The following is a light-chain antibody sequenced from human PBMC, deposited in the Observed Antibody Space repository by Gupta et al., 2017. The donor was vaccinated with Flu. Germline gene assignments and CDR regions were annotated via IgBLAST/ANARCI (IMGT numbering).Light chain of an antibody. Sequence: DIQMTQSPSSVSASIGDRVTITCRASQDISIWVAWYQQKPGKAPKLLIYGASSLQGGVPTRLTGSGSGTDFTLTIGSLQPEDFATYYCQQANSFPCTFGQGTKLEIK. CDR2: GAS. CDR1: QDISIW. V-gene: IGKV1-12*01. CDR3: QQANSFPCT. J-gene: IGKJ2*02.